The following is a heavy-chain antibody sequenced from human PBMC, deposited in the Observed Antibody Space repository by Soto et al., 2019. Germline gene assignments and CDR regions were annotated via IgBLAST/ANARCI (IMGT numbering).Heavy chain of an antibody. V-gene: IGHV3-48*02. J-gene: IGHJ4*02. CDR1: GFTFSSYS. Sequence: EVQLVASGGGLVQPGGSLRLSCAASGFTFSSYSMNWVRQAPGKGLEWVSYISSSSSTIYYADSVKGRFTISRDNAKNSLYLQMNSLRDEDTAVYYCARDRVESSSWDQDFDYWGQGTLVTVAS. CDR3: ARDRVESSSWDQDFDY. CDR2: ISSSSSTI. D-gene: IGHD6-13*01.